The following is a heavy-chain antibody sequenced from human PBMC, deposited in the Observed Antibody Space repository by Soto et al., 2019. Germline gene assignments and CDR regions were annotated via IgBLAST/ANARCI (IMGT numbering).Heavy chain of an antibody. CDR2: IWSDGINK. V-gene: IGHV3-33*01. D-gene: IGHD2-15*01. J-gene: IGHJ6*02. Sequence: QVQLVESGGGVVQPGRSLRLSCAASGFTFSNNVMHWVRQAPGKGLEWVAVIWSDGINKYYADSVKGRFIISRDNSKNPGYLQMNSLRAEDTAVYYCARDRVQMVDGLDVWGPGPTVTVSS. CDR3: ARDRVQMVDGLDV. CDR1: GFTFSNNV.